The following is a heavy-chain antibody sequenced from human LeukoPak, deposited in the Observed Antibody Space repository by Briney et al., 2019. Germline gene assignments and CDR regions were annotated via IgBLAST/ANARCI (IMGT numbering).Heavy chain of an antibody. D-gene: IGHD2-2*02. CDR3: ARGSGERYCSSTSCYTFDY. CDR1: GFTFSSYA. Sequence: PGRSLRLSCAASGFTFSSYAMHWVRQAPGKGLERVAVISYDGSNKYYADSVKGRFTISRDNSKNTLYLQMNSLRAEDTAVYYCARGSGERYCSSTSCYTFDYWGQGTLVTVSS. J-gene: IGHJ4*02. CDR2: ISYDGSNK. V-gene: IGHV3-30-3*01.